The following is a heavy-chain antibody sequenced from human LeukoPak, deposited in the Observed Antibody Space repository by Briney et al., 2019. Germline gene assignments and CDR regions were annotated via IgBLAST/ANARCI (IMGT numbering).Heavy chain of an antibody. Sequence: SETLSLTCTVSGASISSDTYFWSWIRQPAGKGLEWIGRISSTGRTDYNPSLTSRVTISVDTSKNQLSMKLSSVTAADTAVYYCAKGAGPPWFDPWGQGTLVTVSS. CDR3: AKGAGPPWFDP. J-gene: IGHJ5*02. CDR2: ISSTGRT. V-gene: IGHV4-61*02. CDR1: GASISSDTYF. D-gene: IGHD6-19*01.